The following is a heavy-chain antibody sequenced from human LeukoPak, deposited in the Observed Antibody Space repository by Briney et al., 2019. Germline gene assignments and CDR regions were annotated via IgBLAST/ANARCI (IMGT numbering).Heavy chain of an antibody. J-gene: IGHJ4*02. CDR3: ATAFPYRADGY. V-gene: IGHV1-24*01. CDR1: GYTLTELS. D-gene: IGHD3-16*01. CDR2: FNPEDGET. Sequence: ASVKVSCKVSGYTLTELSMHWVRQAPGKRLEWVGGFNPEDGETIYAQKFQGRVTVTEDTSTDTAYMELSSLRSEDTAVYYCATAFPYRADGYWGQGTLVTVSS.